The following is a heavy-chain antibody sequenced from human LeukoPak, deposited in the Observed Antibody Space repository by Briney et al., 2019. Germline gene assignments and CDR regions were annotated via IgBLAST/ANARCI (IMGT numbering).Heavy chain of an antibody. Sequence: SVKVSCKASGYTFTGDYMHWVRQAPGQGLEWMGWINPNSGGTNYAQKFQGRVTMTRDTSISTAYMELSRLRSDDTAVYYCAREYCSSTSCYLYYYYGMDVWGQGTTVTVSS. CDR1: GYTFTGDY. CDR3: AREYCSSTSCYLYYYYGMDV. D-gene: IGHD2-2*01. V-gene: IGHV1-2*02. CDR2: INPNSGGT. J-gene: IGHJ6*02.